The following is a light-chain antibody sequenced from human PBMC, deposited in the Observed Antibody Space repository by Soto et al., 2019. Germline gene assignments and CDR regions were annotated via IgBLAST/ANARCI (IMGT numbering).Light chain of an antibody. V-gene: IGLV2-8*01. J-gene: IGLJ2*01. Sequence: QSALTQPPSASGSPGQSVSLSYTGSSGDVGGYEHVSWYQQHPGRVPKPLIYDVSKRLSGVPDRFSGSKSGNTASLTVSGLKTEDEADYYCSSYAGSDNMIFGGGTKLTVL. CDR2: DVS. CDR3: SSYAGSDNMI. CDR1: SGDVGGYEH.